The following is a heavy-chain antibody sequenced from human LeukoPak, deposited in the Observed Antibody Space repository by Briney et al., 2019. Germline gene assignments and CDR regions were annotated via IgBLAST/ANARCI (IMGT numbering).Heavy chain of an antibody. D-gene: IGHD2-2*01. V-gene: IGHV3-23*01. CDR3: AREPGYCSSTSCYDAYYFDY. CDR1: GFTFSSYG. CDR2: ISGSGGST. J-gene: IGHJ4*02. Sequence: PGGSLRLSCAASGFTFSSYGMSWVRQAPGKGLEWVSAISGSGGSTYYADSVKGRFTISRDNAKNSLYLQMNSLRAEDTAVYYCAREPGYCSSTSCYDAYYFDYWGQGTLVTVSS.